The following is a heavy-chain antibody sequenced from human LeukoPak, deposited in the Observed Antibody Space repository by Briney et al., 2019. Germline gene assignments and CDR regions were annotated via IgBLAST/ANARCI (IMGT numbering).Heavy chain of an antibody. CDR3: ARGESSSWYYGY. Sequence: GGSLRLSCAASGFTFSSYSMNWVRQAPGKGLEWVSSISSSSSYIYYADSGKGRFTISRDNAKNSLYLQMNSLRAEDTAVYYCARGESSSWYYGYWGQGTLVTVSS. CDR1: GFTFSSYS. D-gene: IGHD6-13*01. J-gene: IGHJ4*02. V-gene: IGHV3-21*01. CDR2: ISSSSSYI.